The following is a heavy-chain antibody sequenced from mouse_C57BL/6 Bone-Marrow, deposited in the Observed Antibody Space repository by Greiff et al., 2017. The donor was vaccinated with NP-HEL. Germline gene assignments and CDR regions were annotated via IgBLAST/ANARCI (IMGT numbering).Heavy chain of an antibody. CDR3: ARKGRVPDPWAMDY. D-gene: IGHD3-3*01. V-gene: IGHV5-17*01. CDR2: ISSGSSTI. CDR1: GFTFTDYG. Sequence: EVQLVESGGGLVKSGGSLKLSCAASGFTFTDYGMHWVRQAPEKGLEWVAYISSGSSTIYYADTVKGRFTISRDNAKNTLFLQMTSLRSEDTAMYYCARKGRVPDPWAMDYWGQGTSVTVSS. J-gene: IGHJ4*01.